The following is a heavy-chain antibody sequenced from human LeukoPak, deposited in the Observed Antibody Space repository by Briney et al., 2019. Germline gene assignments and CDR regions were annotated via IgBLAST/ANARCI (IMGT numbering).Heavy chain of an antibody. CDR2: ISSSSSTT. Sequence: GGSLRLSCAASGFSFSDYNMNWVRQAPGKGLEWVAYISSSSSTTHYADSVTGRFSISRDNAKSSLYLQMNSLRVEDTAVYYCARDLYSGSYYDFDYWSQGTLVTVSS. J-gene: IGHJ4*02. CDR3: ARDLYSGSYYDFDY. V-gene: IGHV3-48*01. D-gene: IGHD1-26*01. CDR1: GFSFSDYN.